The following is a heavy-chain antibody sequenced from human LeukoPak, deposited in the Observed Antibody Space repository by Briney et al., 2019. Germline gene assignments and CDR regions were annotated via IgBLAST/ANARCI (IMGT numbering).Heavy chain of an antibody. CDR1: GGSISSSSYY. J-gene: IGHJ6*02. CDR3: ARADDGGYYYYGMDV. V-gene: IGHV4-39*07. Sequence: PSETLSLTCTVSGGSISSSSYYWGWIRQPPGKGLEWIGGIYYSGSTFYNPSLKSRVTISVDKSKNQFSLKLSSVTAADTAVYYCARADDGGYYYYGMDVWGQGTTVTVSS. D-gene: IGHD1-1*01. CDR2: IYYSGST.